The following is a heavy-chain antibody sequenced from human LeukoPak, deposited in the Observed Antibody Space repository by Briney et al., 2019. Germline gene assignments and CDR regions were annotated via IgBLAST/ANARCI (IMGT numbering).Heavy chain of an antibody. CDR3: AKDKRDYYDSSGYTEYFQH. J-gene: IGHJ1*01. Sequence: GGSLRLSCAASGFTFSSYGMHWVRQAPGKGLEWVAVISYDGSNKYYADSVKGRFTISRDNSKNTLYLQMNSLRAEDTAVYYCAKDKRDYYDSSGYTEYFQHWGQGTLVAVSS. D-gene: IGHD3-22*01. V-gene: IGHV3-30*18. CDR2: ISYDGSNK. CDR1: GFTFSSYG.